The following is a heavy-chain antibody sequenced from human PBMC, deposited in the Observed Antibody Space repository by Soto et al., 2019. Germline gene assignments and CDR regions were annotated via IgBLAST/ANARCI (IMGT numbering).Heavy chain of an antibody. CDR2: ISGSGGST. CDR1: GFTFSSYA. D-gene: IGHD3-3*01. CDR3: AKALKNDFWSGTHWYFDL. J-gene: IGHJ2*01. V-gene: IGHV3-23*01. Sequence: GGSLRLSCAASGFTFSSYAMSWVRQAPGKGLEWVSAISGSGGSTDYAYSVKGRFTISRDNSKNTLYLQMNSLRAEDTAVYYCAKALKNDFWSGTHWYFDLWGRGTLVTVSS.